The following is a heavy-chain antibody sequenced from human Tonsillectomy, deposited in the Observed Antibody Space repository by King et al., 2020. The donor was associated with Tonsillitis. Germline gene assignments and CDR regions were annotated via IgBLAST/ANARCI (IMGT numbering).Heavy chain of an antibody. CDR1: GFTFSNYG. V-gene: IGHV3-33*08. CDR3: AGEAVVLMAAEDNWFDP. CDR2: IWYDGSNK. J-gene: IGHJ5*02. Sequence: VQLVESGGGVVQPGRSLRLSCAASGFTFSNYGMHWVRQAPGKGLEWVAVIWYDGSNKYYADSVKGRFTISRDNSKNTLYLQMNSQRVEDTAVYYCAGEAVVLMAAEDNWFDPLGQGTLVTVSS. D-gene: IGHD2-8*01.